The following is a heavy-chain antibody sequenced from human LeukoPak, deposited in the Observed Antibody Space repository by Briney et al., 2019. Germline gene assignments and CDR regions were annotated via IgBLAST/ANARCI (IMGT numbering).Heavy chain of an antibody. V-gene: IGHV3-30*02. Sequence: GGSLRLSCAASGFTFSSYGMHWVRQAPGKGLEWVAFIRYDGSNKYYADSVKGRFTISRDNSKNTLYLHMNSLRAEDTAVYYCAKDGRRGGSYAVYFDYWGQGTLVTVSS. CDR1: GFTFSSYG. CDR3: AKDGRRGGSYAVYFDY. CDR2: IRYDGSNK. J-gene: IGHJ4*02. D-gene: IGHD1-26*01.